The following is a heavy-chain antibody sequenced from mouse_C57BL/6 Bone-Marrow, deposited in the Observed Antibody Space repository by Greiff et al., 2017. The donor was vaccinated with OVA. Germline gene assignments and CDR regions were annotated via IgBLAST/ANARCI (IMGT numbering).Heavy chain of an antibody. CDR2: IYPRSGNT. D-gene: IGHD2-12*01. J-gene: IGHJ4*01. CDR3: ASTNTPPILRHYAMDY. CDR1: GYTFTSYG. Sequence: QVQLKQSGAELARPGASVKLSCKASGYTFTSYGISWVKQRTGQGLEWIGEIYPRSGNTYYNEKFKGKATLTADKSSSTAYMELRSLTSEDSAVYFCASTNTPPILRHYAMDYWGQGTSVTVSS. V-gene: IGHV1-81*01.